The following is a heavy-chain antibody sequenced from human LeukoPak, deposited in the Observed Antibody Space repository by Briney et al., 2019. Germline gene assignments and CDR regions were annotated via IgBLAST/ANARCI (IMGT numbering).Heavy chain of an antibody. CDR2: IIPIFGTA. Sequence: ASVKVSCKASGGTFSSYAISWVRQAPGQGLEWMGGIIPIFGTANYAQKFQGRVTITADESTSTAYMELSSLRSEDTAVYYCARPAVAGTIINWFDPWGQGTLVTVSS. D-gene: IGHD6-19*01. CDR3: ARPAVAGTIINWFDP. CDR1: GGTFSSYA. V-gene: IGHV1-69*01. J-gene: IGHJ5*02.